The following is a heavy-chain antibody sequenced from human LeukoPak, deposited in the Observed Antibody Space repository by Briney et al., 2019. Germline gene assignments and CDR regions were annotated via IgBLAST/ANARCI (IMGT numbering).Heavy chain of an antibody. V-gene: IGHV3-23*01. Sequence: PGGSLRLSCAASGFTFSTYAMSWGRQAPGKGLEWVSGISTSGDNTNYAESVKGRFTISRDNSKNTLYLQMNSLRAEDTAVYYCANSLRYSGNYQGYWGQGTLVTVSS. CDR3: ANSLRYSGNYQGY. J-gene: IGHJ4*02. CDR2: ISTSGDNT. D-gene: IGHD1-26*01. CDR1: GFTFSTYA.